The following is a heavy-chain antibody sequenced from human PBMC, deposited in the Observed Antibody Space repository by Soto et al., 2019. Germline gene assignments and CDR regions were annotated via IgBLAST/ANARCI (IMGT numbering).Heavy chain of an antibody. CDR3: AHSRTDIVATNPHFDY. D-gene: IGHD5-12*01. CDR1: GFSLSTSGVG. V-gene: IGHV2-5*01. Sequence: SGPTLVKPTQTLTLTCTFSGFSLSTSGVGVGWIRQPPGKALEWLALIYWNDDKRYSPSLKSRLTITKDTSKNQVVLTMTNMDPVDTATYYCAHSRTDIVATNPHFDYWGQGTLVTVSS. J-gene: IGHJ4*02. CDR2: IYWNDDK.